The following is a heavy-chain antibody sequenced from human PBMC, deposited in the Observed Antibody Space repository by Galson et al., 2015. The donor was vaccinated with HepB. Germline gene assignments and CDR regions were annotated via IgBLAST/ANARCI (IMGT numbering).Heavy chain of an antibody. Sequence: SLRLSCADSGFTFSNYSMNWVRQAPGKGLEWLSYISSSSTTIYYADSVKGRFTISRDNAKNSLYLQMNSLRAEDTAVYYCSRDQGCSRGFAYYYATDVWGPGPALTVPS. CDR3: SRDQGCSRGFAYYYATDV. CDR2: ISSSSTTI. D-gene: IGHD2-2*01. V-gene: IGHV3-48*01. CDR1: GFTFSNYS. J-gene: IGHJ6*02.